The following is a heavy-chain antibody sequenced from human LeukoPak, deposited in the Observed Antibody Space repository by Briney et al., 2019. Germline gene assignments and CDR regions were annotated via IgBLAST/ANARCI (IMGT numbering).Heavy chain of an antibody. CDR2: IRHDGSTK. D-gene: IGHD6-13*01. J-gene: IGHJ4*02. V-gene: IGHV3-7*03. Sequence: GGSLRLSCTASGFPFYSYWMTWVRQTPGKGLEWVANIRHDGSTKYYVDSVKGRFTISSDNAMNSLYLQMDSLRVEDTAIYYCARSVPYGTTWYGRSDCWGQGTQVTVSS. CDR1: GFPFYSYW. CDR3: ARSVPYGTTWYGRSDC.